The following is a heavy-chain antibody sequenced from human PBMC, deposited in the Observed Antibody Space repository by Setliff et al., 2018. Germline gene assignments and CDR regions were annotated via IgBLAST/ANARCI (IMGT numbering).Heavy chain of an antibody. CDR3: SRLVRFCTRTACQRLSGDDY. J-gene: IGHJ4*02. V-gene: IGHV1-18*01. D-gene: IGHD6-13*01. CDR1: GYTFTDFG. Sequence: ASVKVSCKASGYTFTDFGVSWVRQAPGQGLEWLGWISPYCGNSYSAPKFQGRLFLTTDTSAATAYLDLRSLRSDDTAVYFCSRLVRFCTRTACQRLSGDDYWGQGTLVTVSS. CDR2: ISPYCGNS.